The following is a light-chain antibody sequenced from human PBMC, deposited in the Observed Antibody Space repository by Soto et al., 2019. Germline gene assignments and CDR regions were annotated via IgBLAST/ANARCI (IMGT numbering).Light chain of an antibody. Sequence: DSEITQAPSSLYTSVGDRVTITCRASQSISSYLNWYQQKPGKVPKLLIYAASSLQGGVPSRFSGSGSGTDFTLTISSLQPEDFAVYYCQQRSNWPPGGTFGQGTKVDI. CDR1: QSISSY. CDR3: QQRSNWPPGGT. CDR2: AAS. V-gene: IGKV1-39*01. J-gene: IGKJ1*01.